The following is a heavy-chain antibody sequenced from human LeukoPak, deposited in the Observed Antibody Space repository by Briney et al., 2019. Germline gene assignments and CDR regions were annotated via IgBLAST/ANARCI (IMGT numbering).Heavy chain of an antibody. Sequence: SVKVSCKASGGTFTSYAISWVRQAPGQGLEWMGGIIPIFGTANYAQKFQGRVTITADKSTSTAYMELSSLRSEDTAVYYCARVEYSSSWYGGGGYYYYMDVWGKGTTVTVSS. J-gene: IGHJ6*03. CDR1: GGTFTSYA. CDR3: ARVEYSSSWYGGGGYYYYMDV. D-gene: IGHD6-13*01. V-gene: IGHV1-69*06. CDR2: IIPIFGTA.